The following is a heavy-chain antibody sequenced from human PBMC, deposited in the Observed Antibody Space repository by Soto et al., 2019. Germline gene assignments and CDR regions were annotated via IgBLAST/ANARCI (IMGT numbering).Heavy chain of an antibody. CDR2: INHSGST. V-gene: IGHV4-34*01. Sequence: QVQLQQWGAGLLKPSETLSLTCAVYGGSFSGYYWSWIRQPPGKGLEWIGEINHSGSTNYNPSLKSRAPIAVDTSKNHFSLKPSSVTAADTAVYYCASPAIAAAVSAFDYWGQGTLVTVSS. CDR1: GGSFSGYY. CDR3: ASPAIAAAVSAFDY. J-gene: IGHJ4*02. D-gene: IGHD6-13*01.